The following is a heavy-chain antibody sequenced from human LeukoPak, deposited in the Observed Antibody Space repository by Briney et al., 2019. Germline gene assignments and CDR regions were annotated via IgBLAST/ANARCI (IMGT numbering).Heavy chain of an antibody. CDR2: IYYSGST. CDR1: GGSISSCSYY. V-gene: IGHV4-39*07. J-gene: IGHJ4*02. D-gene: IGHD4-17*01. Sequence: PSETVSLTCTVSGGSISSCSYYWGWIRQPPGKGLEWIGSIYYSGSTYYNPSLKSRVTISVDTSKNQFSLKLSSVTAADTAVYYCARGIATVTTYFDYWGQGTLVTVSS. CDR3: ARGIATVTTYFDY.